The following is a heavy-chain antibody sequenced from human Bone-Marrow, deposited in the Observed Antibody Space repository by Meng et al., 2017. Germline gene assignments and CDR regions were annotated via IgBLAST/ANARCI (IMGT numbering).Heavy chain of an antibody. D-gene: IGHD5-24*01. CDR3: ARTCRDGYNFDY. Sequence: LQQWGAGLLKPSETLALTCAVYGGSFSGYYWSWIRQPPGKGLEWIGEINHSGSTNYNPSLKSRVTISVDTSKNQFSLKLSSVTAADTAVYYCARTCRDGYNFDYWGQGTLVTVSS. CDR1: GGSFSGYY. J-gene: IGHJ4*02. V-gene: IGHV4-34*01. CDR2: INHSGST.